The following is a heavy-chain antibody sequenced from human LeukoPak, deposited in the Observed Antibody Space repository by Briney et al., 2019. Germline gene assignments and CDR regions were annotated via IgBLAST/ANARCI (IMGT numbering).Heavy chain of an antibody. J-gene: IGHJ4*02. CDR3: ARVGDYYDSSGYYYPFDY. CDR1: GFTFSSYS. D-gene: IGHD3-22*01. CDR2: ISSSSSTI. Sequence: GGSLRLSCAASGFTFSSYSMNWVRQAPGKGLEWVSYISSSSSTIYYADSVKGRFTLSRDNAKNSLYLQMNSLRAEDTAVYYCARVGDYYDSSGYYYPFDYWGQGTLVTVSS. V-gene: IGHV3-48*01.